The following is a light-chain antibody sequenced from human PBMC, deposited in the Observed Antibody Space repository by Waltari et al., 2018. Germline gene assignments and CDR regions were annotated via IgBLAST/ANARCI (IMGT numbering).Light chain of an antibody. CDR1: SSDVGGYNY. CDR2: DVS. CDR3: SSYTSSSSQVV. Sequence: QSALTQPASVSGSPGQSITISCTGTSSDVGGYNYVSWYQQNPGKAPKLMIYDVSNRPSGVSNRFSGPKSGNTASLTISGLQAEDEADYYCSSYTSSSSQVVFGGGTKLTVL. V-gene: IGLV2-14*01. J-gene: IGLJ2*01.